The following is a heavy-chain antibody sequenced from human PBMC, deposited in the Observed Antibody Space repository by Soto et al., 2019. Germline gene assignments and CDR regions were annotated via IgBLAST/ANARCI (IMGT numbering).Heavy chain of an antibody. CDR3: AGSYELWSPGY. J-gene: IGHJ4*02. CDR2: IWLDGSNE. D-gene: IGHD3-3*01. Sequence: QVQMVESGGGVVQPGRCLRLSCAASGFTFSNYGMHWVRQAPGKGLEWVAGIWLDGSNEYYADSVKGRFTISRDNSKNTLYLQMNSLRVEDTAVYYCAGSYELWSPGYWGQGTLVTVSS. CDR1: GFTFSNYG. V-gene: IGHV3-33*01.